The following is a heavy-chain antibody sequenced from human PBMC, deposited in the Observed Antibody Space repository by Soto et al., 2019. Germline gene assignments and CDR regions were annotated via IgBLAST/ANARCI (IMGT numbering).Heavy chain of an antibody. V-gene: IGHV3-30-3*01. CDR3: AREPPDYGS. D-gene: IGHD3-16*01. CDR1: GFTFSSYA. CDR2: ISYDGSNK. J-gene: IGHJ4*02. Sequence: QVQLVESGGGVVQPGRSLRLSCAASGFTFSSYAMHWVRQAPGKGLEWVAVISYDGSNKYYADSVKGRFTISRDNSKNTLYLQMNSLRAEDTAVYYCAREPPDYGSWGQGTLVTVSS.